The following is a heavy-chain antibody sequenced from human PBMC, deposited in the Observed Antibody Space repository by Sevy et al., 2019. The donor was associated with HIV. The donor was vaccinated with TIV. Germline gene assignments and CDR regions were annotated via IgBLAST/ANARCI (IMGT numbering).Heavy chain of an antibody. V-gene: IGHV4-30-4*01. CDR1: GGSISSGDYY. Sequence: SEILSLTCTVSGGSISSGDYYWSWIRQPPGKGLEWIGYIYYSGSTYYNPSLKSRVTISVDTSKNQFSLKLSSVTAADTAVYYCARVESLRGYGCIDYWGQGTLVTVSS. D-gene: IGHD5-18*01. J-gene: IGHJ4*02. CDR3: ARVESLRGYGCIDY. CDR2: IYYSGST.